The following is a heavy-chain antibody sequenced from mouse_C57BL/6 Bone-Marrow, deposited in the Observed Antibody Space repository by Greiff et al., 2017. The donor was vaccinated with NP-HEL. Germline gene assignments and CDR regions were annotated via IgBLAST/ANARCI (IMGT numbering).Heavy chain of an antibody. CDR2: ISSGGSYT. CDR1: GFTFSSYG. Sequence: EVKRVESGGDLVKPGGSLKLSCAASGFTFSSYGMSWVRQTPDKRLEWVATISSGGSYTYYPDSVKGRFTISRDNAKNTLYLQMSSLKSEDTAMYYCARHILGAYWGQGTLVTVSA. J-gene: IGHJ3*01. V-gene: IGHV5-6*01. D-gene: IGHD4-1*01. CDR3: ARHILGAY.